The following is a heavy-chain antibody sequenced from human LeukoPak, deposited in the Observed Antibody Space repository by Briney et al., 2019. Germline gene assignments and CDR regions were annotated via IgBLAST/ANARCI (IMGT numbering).Heavy chain of an antibody. CDR1: GFTFSSYG. V-gene: IGHV3-30*18. CDR2: ISYDGSNK. CDR3: AKGLRYSDN. D-gene: IGHD3-9*01. Sequence: PGGSLRLSCAASGFTFSSYGMHWVRQAPGKGLEWVAVISYDGSNKCYADSVKGRFTISRDNSKNTLYLQMNSLRAEDTAVYYCAKGLRYSDNWGQGTLVTVSS. J-gene: IGHJ4*02.